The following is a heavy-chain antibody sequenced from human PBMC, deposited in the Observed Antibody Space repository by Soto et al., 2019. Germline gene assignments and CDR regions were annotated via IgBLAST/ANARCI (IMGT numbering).Heavy chain of an antibody. V-gene: IGHV3-30-3*01. D-gene: IGHD5-12*01. Sequence: PGGSLRLSCAASGFTFSSYAMHWVRQAPGKGLEWVAVISYDGSNKYYADSVKGRFTISRDNSKNTLYLQMNSLRAEDTAVYYCASNGGYDYYCYYGMDVWGQGTTVTVSS. J-gene: IGHJ6*02. CDR2: ISYDGSNK. CDR3: ASNGGYDYYCYYGMDV. CDR1: GFTFSSYA.